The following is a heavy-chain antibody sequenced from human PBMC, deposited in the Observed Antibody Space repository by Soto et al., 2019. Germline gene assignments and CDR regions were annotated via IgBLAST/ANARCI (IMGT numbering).Heavy chain of an antibody. Sequence: SETLSLTCTVSGGSISSGGYYWSWIRQHPGKGLEWIGYIYYSGSTYYNPSLKSRVTISVDTSKNQFSLKLSSVAAADTAVYYCARSSQSTVTIFDYWGQGTLVTVSS. D-gene: IGHD4-17*01. CDR1: GGSISSGGYY. V-gene: IGHV4-31*03. CDR2: IYYSGST. CDR3: ARSSQSTVTIFDY. J-gene: IGHJ4*02.